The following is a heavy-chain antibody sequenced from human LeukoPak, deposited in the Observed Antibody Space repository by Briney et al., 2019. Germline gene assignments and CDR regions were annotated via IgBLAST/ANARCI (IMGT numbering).Heavy chain of an antibody. J-gene: IGHJ4*02. CDR3: ARDLWRGSGIFPLDY. V-gene: IGHV3-21*01. D-gene: IGHD3-10*01. CDR2: ISSSSSYI. Sequence: GGSLRLSCAASGFTFSSYSMNWVRQAPGKGLEWVSSISSSSSYIYYADSVKGRFTISRDNVKNSLYLQMNSLRAEDTAVYYCARDLWRGSGIFPLDYWGQGTLVTVSS. CDR1: GFTFSSYS.